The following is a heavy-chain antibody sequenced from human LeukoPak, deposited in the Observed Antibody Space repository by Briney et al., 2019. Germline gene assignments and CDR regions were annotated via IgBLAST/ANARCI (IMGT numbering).Heavy chain of an antibody. CDR1: GFTFSSYW. D-gene: IGHD3-22*01. V-gene: IGHV3-7*01. Sequence: GGSLRLSRAASGFTFSSYWMSWVRQAPGKGLEWVANIKQDGSEKYYVDSVKGRFTISRDNAKNSQYLQMNSLRAEDTAVYYCARSPGGPFYDSSGYFFWPLYYYYGMDVWGQGTTVTVSS. CDR3: ARSPGGPFYDSSGYFFWPLYYYYGMDV. J-gene: IGHJ6*02. CDR2: IKQDGSEK.